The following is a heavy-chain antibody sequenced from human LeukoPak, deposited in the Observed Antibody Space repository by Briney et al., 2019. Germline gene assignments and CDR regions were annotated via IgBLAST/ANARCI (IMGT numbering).Heavy chain of an antibody. CDR2: INHSGST. CDR1: GGSFSGYY. V-gene: IGHV4-34*01. D-gene: IGHD4-11*01. Sequence: SETLSLTCAVYGGSFSGYYWSWIRQPPGKGLEWIGEINHSGSTNYNPSLKSRVTISVDTSKNQVSLKLSSVTAADTAVYYCAREKGDYSDYSYYYYYMDVWGKGTTVTISS. J-gene: IGHJ6*03. CDR3: AREKGDYSDYSYYYYYMDV.